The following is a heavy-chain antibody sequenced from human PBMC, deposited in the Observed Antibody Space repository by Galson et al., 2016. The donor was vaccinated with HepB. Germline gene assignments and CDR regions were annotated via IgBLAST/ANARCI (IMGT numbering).Heavy chain of an antibody. CDR3: ARVVGRGVYDGRFDY. CDR2: TYYRSKWYN. J-gene: IGHJ4*02. Sequence: CAISGDSVSSNSAAWNWIRQSPSRGLEWLGRTYYRSKWYNDYAESVKSRITINPDTSTNQFSLQLNSVTPEDTAVYYCARVVGRGVYDGRFDYWGQGILVTVSS. D-gene: IGHD5/OR15-5a*01. V-gene: IGHV6-1*01. CDR1: GDSVSSNSAA.